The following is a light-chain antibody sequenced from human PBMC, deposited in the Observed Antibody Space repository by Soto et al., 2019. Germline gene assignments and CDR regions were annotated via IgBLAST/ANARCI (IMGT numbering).Light chain of an antibody. J-gene: IGLJ2*01. CDR1: SSDVGGYYY. Sequence: QSALTQPASVSGSPGQSITISCTGTSSDVGGYYYVSWYQHHPGKAPKLMIYDVSNRPSGVSNRFSGSKSGNTASLTISGLQAKDEADYYCSSYTSSNTGVFGGGTKLTVL. V-gene: IGLV2-14*03. CDR2: DVS. CDR3: SSYTSSNTGV.